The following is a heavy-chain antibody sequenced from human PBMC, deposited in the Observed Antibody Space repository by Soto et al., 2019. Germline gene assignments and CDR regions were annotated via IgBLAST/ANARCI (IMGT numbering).Heavy chain of an antibody. CDR2: IWYDGSNK. CDR3: ARDRRLGDYVFFDY. CDR1: GFTFSSYG. J-gene: IGHJ4*02. V-gene: IGHV3-33*01. D-gene: IGHD4-17*01. Sequence: GGSLRLSCAASGFTFSSYGMHWVRQAPGKGLEWVAVIWYDGSNKYYAGSVKGRFTISRDNSKNTLYLQMNSLRAEDTAVYYCARDRRLGDYVFFDYWGQGTLVTVSS.